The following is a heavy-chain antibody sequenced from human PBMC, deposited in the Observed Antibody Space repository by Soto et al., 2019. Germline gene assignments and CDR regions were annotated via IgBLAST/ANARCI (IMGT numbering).Heavy chain of an antibody. CDR1: GFTFSSYA. V-gene: IGHV3-30-3*01. D-gene: IGHD5-12*01. J-gene: IGHJ6*02. Sequence: QVQLVESGGGVVQPGRSLRLSCAASGFTFSSYAMHWVRQAPGKGLEWVAVISYDGSNKYYADSVKGRFTISRYNSKNTLYLQMNSLRAEDTAVYYCARDYYRFNSGYGFSMDVWGQGTTVTVSS. CDR2: ISYDGSNK. CDR3: ARDYYRFNSGYGFSMDV.